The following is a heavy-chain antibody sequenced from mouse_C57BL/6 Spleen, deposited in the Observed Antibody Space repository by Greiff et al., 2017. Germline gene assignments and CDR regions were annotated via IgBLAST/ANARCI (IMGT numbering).Heavy chain of an antibody. V-gene: IGHV1-55*01. D-gene: IGHD2-3*01. J-gene: IGHJ4*01. CDR3: ARWLLLDYYARDY. CDR2: IYPGSGST. CDR1: GYTFTSYW. Sequence: VQLQQPGAELVKPGASVKMSCKASGYTFTSYWITWVKQRPGQGLEWIGDIYPGSGSTNYNEKFKSKATLTVDTSSSTAYMQLRSLTSEDSAVYYCARWLLLDYYARDYWGQGTSVTVSS.